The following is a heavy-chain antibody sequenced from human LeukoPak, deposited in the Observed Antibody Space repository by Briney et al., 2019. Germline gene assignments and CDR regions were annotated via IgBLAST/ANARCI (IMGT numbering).Heavy chain of an antibody. D-gene: IGHD1-26*01. J-gene: IGHJ4*02. CDR1: GFTFSGYA. CDR3: AKIDGSYFDY. V-gene: IGHV3-23*01. Sequence: GGSLRLSCAASGFTFSGYAMSWVRQPPGKGLEWVSTISGSGGSTYYADSVKGRFTISRDNSKNTLYLQMNSLRAEDTAVYSCAKIDGSYFDYWGQGTLVTVSS. CDR2: ISGSGGST.